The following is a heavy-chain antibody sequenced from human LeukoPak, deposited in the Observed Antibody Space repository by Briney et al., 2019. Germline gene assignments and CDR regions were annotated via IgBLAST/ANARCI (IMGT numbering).Heavy chain of an antibody. Sequence: GGSLRLSCAASGFTFSSYSMNWVRQAPGKGLEWVSSISSSSSYIYYADSVKGRFTISRDNAENSLYLQMNSLRAEDTAVYYCARVDTAMPGYWGQGTLVTVSS. CDR1: GFTFSSYS. D-gene: IGHD5-18*01. J-gene: IGHJ4*02. CDR3: ARVDTAMPGY. V-gene: IGHV3-21*01. CDR2: ISSSSSYI.